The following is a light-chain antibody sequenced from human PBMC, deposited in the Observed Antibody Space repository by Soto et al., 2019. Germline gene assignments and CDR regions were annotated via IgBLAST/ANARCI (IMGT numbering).Light chain of an antibody. CDR1: QSISGS. J-gene: IGKJ4*01. CDR3: QQRSNS. CDR2: DAS. V-gene: IGKV1-39*01. Sequence: DIQMTQSPSSLSASVRDRVTITCRASQSISGSLNWYQQKPGKAPKLLIYDASTRATGIPPRFSGSGSGTDFTLTISSLEPEDFAVYYCQQRSNSFGGGTKVDIK.